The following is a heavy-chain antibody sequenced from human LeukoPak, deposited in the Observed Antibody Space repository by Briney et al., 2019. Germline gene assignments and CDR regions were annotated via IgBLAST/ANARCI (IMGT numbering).Heavy chain of an antibody. J-gene: IGHJ5*02. Sequence: SETLSLTCTVSGYSISSGYYWGWIRQPAGKGLEWIGSIYHSGSTYYNPSLKSRVTISVDTSKNQFSLKLSSVTAADTAVYYCARPDYSNYVSVDPWGQGTLVTVSS. D-gene: IGHD4-11*01. CDR3: ARPDYSNYVSVDP. CDR2: IYHSGST. V-gene: IGHV4-38-2*02. CDR1: GYSISSGYY.